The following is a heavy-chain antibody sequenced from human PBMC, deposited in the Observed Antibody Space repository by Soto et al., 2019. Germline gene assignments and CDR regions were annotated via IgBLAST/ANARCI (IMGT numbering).Heavy chain of an antibody. J-gene: IGHJ6*02. CDR1: GFTFSSYG. V-gene: IGHV3-30*18. Sequence: GGSLRLSCAASGFTFSSYGMHWVRQAPGKGLEWVAVISYDGSNKYYADSVKGRFTISRDNSKNTLYLQMNSLRAEDTAVYYCAKGGRDDGVRDSLHYYYYYGMDVWGQGTTVTVSS. D-gene: IGHD3-10*02. CDR2: ISYDGSNK. CDR3: AKGGRDDGVRDSLHYYYYYGMDV.